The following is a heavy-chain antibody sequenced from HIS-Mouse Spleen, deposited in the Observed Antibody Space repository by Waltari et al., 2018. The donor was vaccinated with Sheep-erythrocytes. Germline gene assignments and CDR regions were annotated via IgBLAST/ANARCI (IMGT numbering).Heavy chain of an antibody. V-gene: IGHV3-7*01. CDR2: IKLDGSEK. D-gene: IGHD3-3*01. J-gene: IGHJ6*02. CDR3: ARDIILRSSGMDV. Sequence: EVQLVESGGGLVQPGGSLRLSCAASGFTFSSYWMSWVRQAPGKGLEWVANIKLDGSEKYYVDSVKGGFTISRDNAKNSLYLQMNSLRAEDTAVYYCARDIILRSSGMDVWGQGTTVTVSS. CDR1: GFTFSSYW.